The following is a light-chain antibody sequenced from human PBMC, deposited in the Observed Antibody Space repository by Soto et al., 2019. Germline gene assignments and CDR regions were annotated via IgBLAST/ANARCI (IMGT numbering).Light chain of an antibody. CDR1: QSVSLS. CDR2: GAS. CDR3: QQYHIWPSWT. V-gene: IGKV3-15*01. J-gene: IGKJ1*01. Sequence: EIVLTQSPATLSVSLGDSATLSCRASQSVSLSLAWYQMRPGQPPRLLIYGASTRATDIPARFSGSGSGTGFTLTISSLQSEDFEVYFCQQYHIWPSWTFGQGTKVDIK.